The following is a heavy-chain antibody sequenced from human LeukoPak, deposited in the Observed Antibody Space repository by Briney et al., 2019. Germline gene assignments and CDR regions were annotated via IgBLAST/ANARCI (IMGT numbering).Heavy chain of an antibody. J-gene: IGHJ4*02. Sequence: SETLSLTCNVSGASIKSYYWNWIRQSPGKGLEWLGNIHYRGTTNYNPSLKSRVTLSLDTSKSQFALKMTSVIAADTAVYYCARDEHGDFQGFDYWGQGTRVTVSS. CDR1: GASIKSYY. CDR3: ARDEHGDFQGFDY. V-gene: IGHV4-59*13. D-gene: IGHD4-17*01. CDR2: IHYRGTT.